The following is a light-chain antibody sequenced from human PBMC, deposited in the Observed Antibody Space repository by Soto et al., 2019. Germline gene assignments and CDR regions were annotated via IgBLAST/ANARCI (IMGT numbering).Light chain of an antibody. J-gene: IGKJ5*01. Sequence: DIVMTQSPDSLGMSLCERATINCKSSKNILYKSKNKNYLAWYQQKTGQAPRILIYGESSRATGIPDRLSGSGSGTDLSLTITSLQPEDFATYFCQQTYTTLFTFGQGTRLEIK. CDR3: QQTYTTLFT. CDR1: KNILYKSKNKNY. V-gene: IGKV4-1*01. CDR2: GES.